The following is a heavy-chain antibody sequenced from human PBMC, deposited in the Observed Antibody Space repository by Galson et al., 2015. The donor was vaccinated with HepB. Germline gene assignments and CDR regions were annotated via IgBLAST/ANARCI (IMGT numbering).Heavy chain of an antibody. CDR1: GFSFINHS. J-gene: IGHJ6*02. V-gene: IGHV3-48*01. D-gene: IGHD6-25*01. Sequence: SLRLSCAASGFSFINHSMNWVRHSPGKGLEWLAYISPGGTKYYADSARGRFTISRDNAKKSMYLHMSSLRVEDTGIYYCAGNPASYDYYNMDVWGQGTTVTVSS. CDR2: ISPGGTK. CDR3: AGNPASYDYYNMDV.